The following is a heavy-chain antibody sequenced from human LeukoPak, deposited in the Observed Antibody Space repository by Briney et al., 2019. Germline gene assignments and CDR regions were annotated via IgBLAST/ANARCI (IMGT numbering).Heavy chain of an antibody. J-gene: IGHJ3*01. Sequence: TGGSLRLSCAASGFTFSSSAMSWVRQAPGKGLEWVSYISGSGDTIYYGDSVKGRFTISRDNAKNSMYLQMNSLRAEDTAVYYCARDELRSGAFDVWGQGTMVTVSS. D-gene: IGHD4-17*01. V-gene: IGHV3-48*03. CDR3: ARDELRSGAFDV. CDR2: ISGSGDTI. CDR1: GFTFSSSA.